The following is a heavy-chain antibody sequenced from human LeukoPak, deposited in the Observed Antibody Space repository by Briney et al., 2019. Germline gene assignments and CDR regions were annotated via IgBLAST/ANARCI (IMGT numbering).Heavy chain of an antibody. CDR2: VYYSGST. D-gene: IGHD3-16*02. V-gene: IGHV4-39*07. CDR3: ARDHYDYVWGSYRYFDY. CDR1: GGSISSYY. Sequence: SETLSLTCTVSGGSISSYYWGWIRQPPGKGLEWIGSVYYSGSTYYNPSLKSRVTISVDTSKNQFSLKLSSVTAADTAVYYCARDHYDYVWGSYRYFDYWGQGTLVTVSS. J-gene: IGHJ4*02.